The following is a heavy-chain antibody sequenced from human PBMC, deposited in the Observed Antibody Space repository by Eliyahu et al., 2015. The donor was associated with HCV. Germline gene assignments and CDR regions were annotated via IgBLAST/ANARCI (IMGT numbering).Heavy chain of an antibody. CDR2: IFSNDEK. CDR1: GFSLSNARMG. D-gene: IGHD5-18*01. V-gene: IGHV2-26*01. J-gene: IGHJ5*02. CDR3: ARILRSTAMVIGGWFDP. Sequence: QVTLKESGPVLVKPTETLTLTCTVSGFSLSNARMGVSWIRQPPGKALEWLAHIFSNDEKSYSTSLKSRLTISKDTSKSQVVLTMTNMDPVDTATYYCARILRSTAMVIGGWFDPWGQGTLVTVSS.